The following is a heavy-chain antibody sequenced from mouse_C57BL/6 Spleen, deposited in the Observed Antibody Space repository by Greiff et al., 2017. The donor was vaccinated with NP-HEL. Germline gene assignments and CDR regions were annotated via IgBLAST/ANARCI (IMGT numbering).Heavy chain of an antibody. Sequence: QVQLQQSGAELVMPGASVKLSCKASGYTSTSYWMHWVKQRPGQGLEWIGEIDPSDSYTNYNQKFKGKSTLTVDKSSSTAYMQLSSLTSEDSAVYYCARRNWDDWYFDVWGTGTTVTVSS. CDR3: ARRNWDDWYFDV. CDR2: IDPSDSYT. J-gene: IGHJ1*03. D-gene: IGHD4-1*01. CDR1: GYTSTSYW. V-gene: IGHV1-69*01.